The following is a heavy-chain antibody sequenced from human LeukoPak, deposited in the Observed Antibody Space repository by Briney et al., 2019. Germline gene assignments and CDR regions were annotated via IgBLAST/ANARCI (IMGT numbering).Heavy chain of an antibody. D-gene: IGHD6-13*01. Sequence: GGSLRLSCAASGFTFSSYAMSWVRQAPGKGLEWVSAISGSGGSTYYADSVKGRFTISRDNSKNTLYLQMNSLRAEDAAVYYCAKGWRGSSWPYYFDYWGQGTLVTVSS. CDR3: AKGWRGSSWPYYFDY. CDR1: GFTFSSYA. J-gene: IGHJ4*02. V-gene: IGHV3-23*01. CDR2: ISGSGGST.